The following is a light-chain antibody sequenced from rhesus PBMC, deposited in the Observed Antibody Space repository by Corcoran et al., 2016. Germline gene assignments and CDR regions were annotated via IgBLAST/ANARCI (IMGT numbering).Light chain of an antibody. Sequence: GDRVTITCQASQGISNWLAWYQQKPGKAPKLPIYATSSLQSGVPSRFSGSGSGTEFTLTISSLQPEDFATYYCQQHNSNPRTFGQGTKVEIK. CDR3: QQHNSNPRT. J-gene: IGKJ1*01. CDR2: ATS. V-gene: IGKV1-33*02. CDR1: QGISNW.